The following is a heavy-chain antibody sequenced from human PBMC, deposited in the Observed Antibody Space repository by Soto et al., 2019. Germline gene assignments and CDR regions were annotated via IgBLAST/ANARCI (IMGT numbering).Heavy chain of an antibody. CDR2: IYYSGST. V-gene: IGHV4-39*01. CDR3: ARRGEFVDTAMVRDYYYGMDV. CDR1: GGSISSSSYY. D-gene: IGHD5-18*01. Sequence: SETLSLTCTVSGGSISSSSYYWGWIRQPPGKGLEWIGSIYYSGSTYYNPSLKSRVTISVDTSKNQFSLKLSSVTAADTAVYYCARRGEFVDTAMVRDYYYGMDVWGQGTTVTVSS. J-gene: IGHJ6*02.